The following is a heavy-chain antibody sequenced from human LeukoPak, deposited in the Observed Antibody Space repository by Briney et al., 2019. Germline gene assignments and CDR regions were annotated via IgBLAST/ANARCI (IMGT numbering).Heavy chain of an antibody. V-gene: IGHV3-53*01. J-gene: IGHJ4*02. CDR2: IYSGSST. CDR1: GFTVSNNY. CDR3: ARRPPTNWGLDY. D-gene: IGHD7-27*01. Sequence: GGSLRLSCAASGFTVSNNYMSWVRQAPGKGLEWVSVIYSGSSTYYADSVKGRFTISRDNSKNTLYLQMNSLRAEDTALYYCARRPPTNWGLDYWGQGTLVTVSS.